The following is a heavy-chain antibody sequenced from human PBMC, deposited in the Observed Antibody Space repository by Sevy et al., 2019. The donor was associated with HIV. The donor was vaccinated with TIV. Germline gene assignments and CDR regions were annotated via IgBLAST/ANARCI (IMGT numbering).Heavy chain of an antibody. Sequence: GESLKISCAASVFTFNIYGMQWVRQAPGKGLEWVAFMRKDGINTYYADSMKGRFTISRDNSKNTLYLQMNSLRTEDTALYYCARETTYYDASGPVPGDIWGQGTMVTVSS. CDR2: MRKDGINT. V-gene: IGHV3-30*02. CDR3: ARETTYYDASGPVPGDI. D-gene: IGHD3-16*01. J-gene: IGHJ3*02. CDR1: VFTFNIYG.